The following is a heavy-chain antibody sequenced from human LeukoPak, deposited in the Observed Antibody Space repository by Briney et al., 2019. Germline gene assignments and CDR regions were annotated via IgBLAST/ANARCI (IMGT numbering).Heavy chain of an antibody. CDR3: ARLIPDIVVVPAVWGGWFDP. V-gene: IGHV4-4*07. CDR1: GGSISSYC. J-gene: IGHJ5*02. CDR2: IYTSGST. Sequence: SETLSLSCSVSGGSISSYCWSWIRQPAGKGLEWIGRIYTSGSTNYNPSLKSRVTMSVDTSKNQFSLKLSSVTAADTAVDYCARLIPDIVVVPAVWGGWFDPWGQGTLVTVSS. D-gene: IGHD2-2*01.